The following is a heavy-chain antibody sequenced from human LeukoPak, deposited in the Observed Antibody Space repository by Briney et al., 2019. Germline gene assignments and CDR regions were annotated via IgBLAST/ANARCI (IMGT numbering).Heavy chain of an antibody. V-gene: IGHV4-61*02. J-gene: IGHJ4*02. D-gene: IGHD3-3*01. CDR2: IYTSGST. CDR3: ARGFLEWLWIFDY. Sequence: PSQTLSLTCTVSGGSISSGSYYWSWIRQPAGKGLEWIGRIYTSGSTNYNPSLKSLVTISVDTSKNQFSLKLSSVTAADTAVYYCARGFLEWLWIFDYWGQGTLVTVSS. CDR1: GGSISSGSYY.